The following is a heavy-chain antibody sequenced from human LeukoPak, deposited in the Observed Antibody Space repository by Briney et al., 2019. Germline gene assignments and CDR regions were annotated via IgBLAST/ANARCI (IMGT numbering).Heavy chain of an antibody. CDR2: INPNSGGT. CDR1: GYTFTGYY. CDR3: ARDPPAAITYYGMDV. Sequence: GASVKVSCKASGYTFTGYYMRWVRQAPGQGLEWMGWINPNSGGTNYAQKFQGRVTMTRDTSISTAYMELSRLRSDDTAVYYCARDPPAAITYYGMDVWGQGTTVTVSS. D-gene: IGHD2-2*01. V-gene: IGHV1-2*02. J-gene: IGHJ6*02.